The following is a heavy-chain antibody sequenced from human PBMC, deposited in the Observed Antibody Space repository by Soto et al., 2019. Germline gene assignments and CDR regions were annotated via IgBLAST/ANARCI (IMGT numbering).Heavy chain of an antibody. Sequence: EVQLLESGGDLVQPGGSLRLACAASGFSFSSYAMVWVRQAPGKGLEWVSVISARGGSSYFADSVKGRFTISRDNSKNVFSLEMNRLRAEDTAILFWAKGSFGYWASGDHWGPGTLVLVSS. V-gene: IGHV3-23*01. CDR1: GFSFSSYA. CDR2: ISARGGSS. CDR3: AKGSFGYWASGDH. D-gene: IGHD2-15*01. J-gene: IGHJ4*02.